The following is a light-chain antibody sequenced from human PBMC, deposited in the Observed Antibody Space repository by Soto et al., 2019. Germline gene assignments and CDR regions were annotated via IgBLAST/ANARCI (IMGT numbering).Light chain of an antibody. Sequence: EIMMTQSPATLSVSPGERATFSCRASQSVRSYLAWYQQKPGQAPRLLIYGASTRATGIPARFSGRGSETEFTLTISRLEPADFAVYYCQQYGSSPLTFGGGTKV. J-gene: IGKJ4*01. CDR3: QQYGSSPLT. CDR1: QSVRSY. V-gene: IGKV3-15*01. CDR2: GAS.